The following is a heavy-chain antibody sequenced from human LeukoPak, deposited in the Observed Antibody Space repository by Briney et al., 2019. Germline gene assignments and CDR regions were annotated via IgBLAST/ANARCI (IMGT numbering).Heavy chain of an antibody. V-gene: IGHV6-1*01. Sequence: SQTLSLTCAISGDSVSSNSAAWNWIRQSPSRGLEWLGRTYYRSKWYNDYAVSVKGRIAINPDTSKNQFSLQLNSVTPEDTAVYYCARAKGRSPLFDYWGQGTLVAVSS. J-gene: IGHJ4*02. CDR1: GDSVSSNSAA. CDR3: ARAKGRSPLFDY. CDR2: TYYRSKWYN. D-gene: IGHD6-13*01.